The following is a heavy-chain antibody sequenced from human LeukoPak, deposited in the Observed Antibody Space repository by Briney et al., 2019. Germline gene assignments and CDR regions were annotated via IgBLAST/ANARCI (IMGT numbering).Heavy chain of an antibody. J-gene: IGHJ5*02. CDR3: ARDPQRGYETNWFDP. V-gene: IGHV3-73*01. CDR2: IRSKANSYAT. D-gene: IGHD5-12*01. CDR1: GFTFSGSA. Sequence: GGSLRLSCAASGFTFSGSAMHWVRQPSGKGLEWVGRIRSKANSYATAYAASVKGRFTISRDDSKNTAYLQMNNLKTEDTAVYYCARDPQRGYETNWFDPWGQGTLVTVS.